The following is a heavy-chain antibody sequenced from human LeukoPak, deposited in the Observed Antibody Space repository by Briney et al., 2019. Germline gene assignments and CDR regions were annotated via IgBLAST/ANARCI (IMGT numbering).Heavy chain of an antibody. J-gene: IGHJ6*02. V-gene: IGHV3-30*02. Sequence: GGSLRLSCAASGFSFSTYGTHWVRQAPGKGLEWVAFVRYDGSSKYYADSVKGRFTISRDYSKNTLYLQMNSLRAEDTAVYYCASQTPGDYYYYGMDVWGQGTTVTVSS. CDR3: ASQTPGDYYYYGMDV. CDR2: VRYDGSSK. CDR1: GFSFSTYG.